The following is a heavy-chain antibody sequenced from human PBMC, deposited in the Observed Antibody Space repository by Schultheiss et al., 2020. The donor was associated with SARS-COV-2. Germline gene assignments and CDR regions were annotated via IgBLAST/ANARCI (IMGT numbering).Heavy chain of an antibody. Sequence: SVKVSCKASGYTFTSYYMHWVRQAPGQGLEWMGGIIPVFGSATYAQTFQDRVTITADESTNTAYMELSSLRSEDTAMYYCARDPSYYYDSSGYFQDWYFDLWGRGTLVTVSS. CDR1: GYTFTSYY. CDR3: ARDPSYYYDSSGYFQDWYFDL. CDR2: IIPVFGSA. D-gene: IGHD3-22*01. V-gene: IGHV1-69*13. J-gene: IGHJ2*01.